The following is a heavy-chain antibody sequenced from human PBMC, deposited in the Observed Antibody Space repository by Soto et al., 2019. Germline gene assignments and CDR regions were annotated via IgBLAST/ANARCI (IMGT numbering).Heavy chain of an antibody. CDR3: AKVSPPQGLVVMVVVTIATSADY. D-gene: IGHD2-15*01. CDR1: GFSFSNSA. V-gene: IGHV3-23*01. Sequence: EVQLLESGGGLVQPGGSLRLSCVVSGFSFSNSAMSWVRQAPGKGLEWVSSLSNSGGSTYYADSVKGRFTISRDNSKNTLYLQMNSLRVEDTAIYYCAKVSPPQGLVVMVVVTIATSADYWGQGTLVTVSS. J-gene: IGHJ4*02. CDR2: LSNSGGST.